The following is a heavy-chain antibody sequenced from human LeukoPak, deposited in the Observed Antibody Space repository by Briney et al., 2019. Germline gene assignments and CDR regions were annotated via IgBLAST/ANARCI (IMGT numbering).Heavy chain of an antibody. D-gene: IGHD3-10*01. J-gene: IGHJ4*02. CDR1: GYSFTSHD. CDR3: ASWGRPPMVRASS. V-gene: IGHV1-8*01. CDR2: MNPNSGNT. Sequence: ASVKVSCKASGYSFTSHDINWVRQATGQGLEWMGWMNPNSGNTGYAQKFQGRVTMTRNTSISTAYMELSSLRSEDTAVYYCASWGRPPMVRASSWGQGTLVTVSS.